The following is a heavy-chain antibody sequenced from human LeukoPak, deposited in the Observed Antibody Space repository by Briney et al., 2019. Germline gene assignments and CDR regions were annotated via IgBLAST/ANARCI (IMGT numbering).Heavy chain of an antibody. V-gene: IGHV1-69*13. CDR1: GGTFSSYA. D-gene: IGHD6-6*01. CDR3: ARSDSSSSVVLGSYYGMDV. Sequence: ASVKVSCKASGGTFSSYAISWVRQAPGQGLEWMGGIIPIFGAANYAQKFQGRVTITADESTSTAYMELSSLRSEDTAVYYCARSDSSSSVVLGSYYGMDVWGQGTTVTVCS. J-gene: IGHJ6*02. CDR2: IIPIFGAA.